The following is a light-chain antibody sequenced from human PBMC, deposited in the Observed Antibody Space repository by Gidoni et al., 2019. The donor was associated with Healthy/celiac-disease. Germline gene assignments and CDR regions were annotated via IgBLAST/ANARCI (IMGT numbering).Light chain of an antibody. CDR3: SSYAGSNNPVV. CDR2: EVS. Sequence: QSALTQPPSASGSPGQSVTISCTGTSSDVGGYNYVYWYQQHPGKAPKLMIYEVSTRPSVVPDRFSGSKSGNTASLTVSGLQAEDEADYYCSSYAGSNNPVVFGGGTKLTVL. V-gene: IGLV2-8*01. CDR1: SSDVGGYNY. J-gene: IGLJ2*01.